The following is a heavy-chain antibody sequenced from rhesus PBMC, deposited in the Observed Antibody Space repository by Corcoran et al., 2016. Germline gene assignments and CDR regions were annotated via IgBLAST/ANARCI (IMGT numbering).Heavy chain of an antibody. Sequence: EVQLAESGGGLVQPGGSLSLSCAASGFTFSANGMNWVRQVTGKGVEWVARISNDGNSKNYADSVKGRFTISRENAKNSLYLQMNGWRPEDTAVYYCAKDLVWNALDVWGRGVLVTVSS. J-gene: IGHJ5-2*02. V-gene: IGHV3-119*01. CDR1: GFTFSANG. D-gene: IGHD2-39*01. CDR2: ISNDGNSK. CDR3: AKDLVWNALDV.